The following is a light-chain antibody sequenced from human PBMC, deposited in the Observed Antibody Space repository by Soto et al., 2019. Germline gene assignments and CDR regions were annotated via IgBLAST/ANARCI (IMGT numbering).Light chain of an antibody. Sequence: IVLTQSPGTLSLTPGERATLSCRASQSVSSSYLAGYQQKPGQPPRLLIYGASSRATGIPDRFSGSGSGTDFTLTISRLEPEDSAVYYCQQYGSSPPFTFGPGTRVDIK. CDR2: GAS. CDR1: QSVSSSY. CDR3: QQYGSSPPFT. V-gene: IGKV3-20*01. J-gene: IGKJ3*01.